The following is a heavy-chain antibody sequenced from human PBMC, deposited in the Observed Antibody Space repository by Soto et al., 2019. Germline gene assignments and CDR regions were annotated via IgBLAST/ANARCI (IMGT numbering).Heavy chain of an antibody. D-gene: IGHD3-16*02. V-gene: IGHV3-30-3*01. CDR2: ISYDGSHK. CDR1: EFTFSSYA. CDR3: ATDRVGPPRFDY. J-gene: IGHJ4*02. Sequence: QVQLVESGGGVVQPGRSLRLSCAASEFTFSSYAMHWVRQAPGKGLEWVAVISYDGSHKYYADSVKGRFTISSDNSKNALYLQMTGLRAEDTAVYYCATDRVGPPRFDYWHQGTLVTVCS.